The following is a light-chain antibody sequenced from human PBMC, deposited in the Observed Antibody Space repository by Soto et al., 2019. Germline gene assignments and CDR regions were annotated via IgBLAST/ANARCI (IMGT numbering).Light chain of an antibody. Sequence: IQMTQSPSTLSASVGDRVTITCRASQTISSWLAWYQQKLGKAPKLLIYKASTLKSGVPSRFSGSGYGTEFNLTISSLQTDDFATYYCQHYNSYSEAFGQGTKVDIK. CDR3: QHYNSYSEA. V-gene: IGKV1-5*03. CDR1: QTISSW. CDR2: KAS. J-gene: IGKJ1*01.